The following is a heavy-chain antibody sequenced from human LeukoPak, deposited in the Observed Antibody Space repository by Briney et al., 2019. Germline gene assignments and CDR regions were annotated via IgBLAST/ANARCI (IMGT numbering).Heavy chain of an antibody. CDR3: ARTVDTAYYFDY. D-gene: IGHD5-18*01. CDR2: IYHSGST. J-gene: IGHJ4*02. CDR1: GYSISSGYY. V-gene: IGHV4-38-2*02. Sequence: RPSETLSLTCTVSGYSISSGYYWGCIRQPPGKGLEWIGSIYHSGSTYYNPSLKSRVTISVDTSKNQFSLKLSSVTAAVTAVYYCARTVDTAYYFDYWGQGTLVTVSS.